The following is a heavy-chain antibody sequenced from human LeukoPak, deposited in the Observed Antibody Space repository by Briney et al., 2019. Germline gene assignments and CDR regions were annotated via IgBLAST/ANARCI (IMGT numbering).Heavy chain of an antibody. Sequence: ASVKVSCTASGYTFTGYYMHWVRQAPGQGLEWIGWINPSSGDTTYAQKFQGRVTVTRDTSISTVYMELSRLRSDDTAVYYCARNDIEATYDYWGQGTLVTVSS. J-gene: IGHJ4*02. CDR3: ARNDIEATYDY. V-gene: IGHV1-2*02. D-gene: IGHD5-12*01. CDR1: GYTFTGYY. CDR2: INPSSGDT.